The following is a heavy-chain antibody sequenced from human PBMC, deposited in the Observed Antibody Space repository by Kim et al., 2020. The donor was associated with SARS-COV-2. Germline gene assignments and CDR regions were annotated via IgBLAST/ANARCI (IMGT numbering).Heavy chain of an antibody. Sequence: GGSLRLSCSASGFTFSSYAMHWVRQAPGKGLEYVSAISSNGGSTYYADSVKGRFTISRDNSKNTLYLQMSSLIAEDTAVYYCVKGGQQLVTNWFDPWGQGTLVTVSS. J-gene: IGHJ5*02. CDR2: ISSNGGST. CDR3: VKGGQQLVTNWFDP. CDR1: GFTFSSYA. V-gene: IGHV3-64D*06. D-gene: IGHD6-13*01.